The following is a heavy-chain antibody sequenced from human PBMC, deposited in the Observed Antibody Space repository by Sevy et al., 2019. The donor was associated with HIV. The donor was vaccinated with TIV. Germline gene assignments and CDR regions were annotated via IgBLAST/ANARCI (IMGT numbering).Heavy chain of an antibody. V-gene: IGHV3-13*01. D-gene: IGHD1-1*01. J-gene: IGHJ3*02. CDR3: ARGGSDAFDI. CDR1: GFTFSSYD. CDR2: IGTVGGT. Sequence: GGSLRLSCAASGFTFSSYDMHWVRQASGKGLEWVSAIGTVGGTFYPDSVKGRFAISRENAMNSLYLQMTSLRAGDTAVYYCARGGSDAFDIWGQGTMVTVSS.